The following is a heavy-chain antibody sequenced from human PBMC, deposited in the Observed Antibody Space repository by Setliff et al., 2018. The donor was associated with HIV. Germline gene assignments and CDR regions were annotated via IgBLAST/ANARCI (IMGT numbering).Heavy chain of an antibody. D-gene: IGHD3-22*01. CDR1: GGSISSYY. CDR2: IYYSGTT. CDR3: ARVPIVVITNWYFDL. J-gene: IGHJ2*01. Sequence: SETLSLTCTVSGGSISSYYWTWIRQPPGKGLEWIGYIYYSGTTNYNPSLKSRVTILVDTSKKQFSLNLTSVTAADTAVYYCARVPIVVITNWYFDLWGRGALVTVSS. V-gene: IGHV4-59*01.